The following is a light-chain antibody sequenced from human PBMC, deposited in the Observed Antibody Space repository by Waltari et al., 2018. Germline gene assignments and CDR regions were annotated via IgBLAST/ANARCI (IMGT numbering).Light chain of an antibody. CDR2: AAS. V-gene: IGKV1-39*01. Sequence: DVQMTQSPSSLSASVGDRVTITCRASQSIANYLNWYQQKPGKVPKLLIYAASSLHSGVPSRVSGSGSGTEFTLTITNLQPEDFATYYCQQSYTTLTFGGGTKVE. J-gene: IGKJ4*01. CDR1: QSIANY. CDR3: QQSYTTLT.